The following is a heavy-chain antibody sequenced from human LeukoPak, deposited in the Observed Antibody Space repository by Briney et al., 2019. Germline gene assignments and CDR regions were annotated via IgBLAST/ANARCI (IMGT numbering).Heavy chain of an antibody. CDR1: GGSISSGGYY. J-gene: IGHJ5*02. Sequence: PSQTLSLTCTVSGGSISSGGYYWSWIRQHPGKGLEWIGYIYYSGSTNYNPSLKSRVTISVDTSKNQFSLKLSSVTAADTAVYYCARESRRRTYYYDSSGSNWFDPWGQGTLVTVSS. CDR3: ARESRRRTYYYDSSGSNWFDP. CDR2: IYYSGST. V-gene: IGHV4-31*03. D-gene: IGHD3-22*01.